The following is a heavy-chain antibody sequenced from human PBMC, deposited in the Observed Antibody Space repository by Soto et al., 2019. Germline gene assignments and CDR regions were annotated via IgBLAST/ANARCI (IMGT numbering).Heavy chain of an antibody. V-gene: IGHV1-2*02. J-gene: IGHJ6*02. CDR1: GYTFTGYY. CDR2: INPNSGDT. CDR3: AKGGAIVAAGTRVYLYNAMDV. Sequence: ASVKVSCKASGYTFTGYYVHWVRQAPGQGLEWMGWINPNSGDTYLAQRFQGRVTMNRDTSIGTAYMELRGLTSDDTAEYYCAKGGAIVAAGTRVYLYNAMDVWAQGTTVTVSS. D-gene: IGHD1-26*01.